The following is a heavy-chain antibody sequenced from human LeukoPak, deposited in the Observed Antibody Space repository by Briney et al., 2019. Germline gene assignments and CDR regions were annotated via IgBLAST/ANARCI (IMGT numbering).Heavy chain of an antibody. CDR3: AREEYGGNSEFDY. Sequence: SETLSLTCTVSGGSISSYYWGWLRQPAGKGLEWIGRIYTSGSTNYNPSLKSRVTMSVDTSKNQFSLKLSSVTAADTAVYYCAREEYGGNSEFDYWGQGTLVTVSS. CDR2: IYTSGST. D-gene: IGHD4-23*01. J-gene: IGHJ4*02. CDR1: GGSISSYY. V-gene: IGHV4-4*07.